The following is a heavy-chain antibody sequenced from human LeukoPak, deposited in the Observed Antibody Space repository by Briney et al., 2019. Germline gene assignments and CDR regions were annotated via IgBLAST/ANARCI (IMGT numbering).Heavy chain of an antibody. CDR3: ASSYYYYYYMDD. CDR2: INHSGST. CDR1: GGSFSGYY. J-gene: IGHJ6*03. V-gene: IGHV4-34*01. Sequence: SGTLSLTCAVYGGSFSGYYWSWIRQPPGKGLEWIGEINHSGSTNYNPSLKSRVTISVDTSKNQFSLKLSSVTAADTAVYYCASSYYYYYYMDDWGKGTTVTVSS.